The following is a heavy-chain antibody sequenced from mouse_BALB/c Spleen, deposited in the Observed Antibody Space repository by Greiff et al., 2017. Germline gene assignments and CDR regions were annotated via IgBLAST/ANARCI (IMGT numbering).Heavy chain of an antibody. J-gene: IGHJ4*01. CDR1: GYSITSGYY. Sequence: ESGPGLVKPSQSLSLTCSVTGYSITSGYYWNWIRQFPGNKLEWMGYISYDGSNNYNPSLKNRISITRDTSKNQFFLKLNSVTTEDTATYYCARGASLYWGQGTSVTVSS. D-gene: IGHD6-1*01. CDR2: ISYDGSN. CDR3: ARGASLY. V-gene: IGHV3-6*02.